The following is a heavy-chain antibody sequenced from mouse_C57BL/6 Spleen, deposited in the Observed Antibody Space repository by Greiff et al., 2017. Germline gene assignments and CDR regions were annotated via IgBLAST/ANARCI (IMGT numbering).Heavy chain of an antibody. J-gene: IGHJ2*01. D-gene: IGHD4-1*01. Sequence: EVQLQQSGPELVKPGASVKISCKASGYTFTDYYMNWVKQSHGKSLEWIGDINPNNGGTSYNQKFKGKATLTVDKSSSTAYMELRSLTSEDSAVYYCARWNWDPDYWGQGTTLTVSS. CDR1: GYTFTDYY. CDR2: INPNNGGT. CDR3: ARWNWDPDY. V-gene: IGHV1-26*01.